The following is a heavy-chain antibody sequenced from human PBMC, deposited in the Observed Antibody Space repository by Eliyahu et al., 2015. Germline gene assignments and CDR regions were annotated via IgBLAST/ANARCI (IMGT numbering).Heavy chain of an antibody. CDR3: AHRGWNDAVGTYYFDY. CDR1: GFSLSTXGVG. CDR2: IYWDDDK. Sequence: QITLKESGPTLVKPTQTLTLTCTFSGFSLSTXGVGVGWIRQPPGKALEWLALIYWDDDKRYSPSLKSRLTITKDTSKNQVVLTMTNMDPVDTATYYCAHRGWNDAVGTYYFDYWGQGTLVTVSS. D-gene: IGHD1-1*01. V-gene: IGHV2-5*02. J-gene: IGHJ4*02.